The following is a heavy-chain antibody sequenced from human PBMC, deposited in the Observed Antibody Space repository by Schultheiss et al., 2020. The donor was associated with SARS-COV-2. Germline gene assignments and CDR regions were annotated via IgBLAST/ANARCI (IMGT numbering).Heavy chain of an antibody. Sequence: GGSLRLSCAASGFTFSIFAMSWVRQAPGKGLEWVSAISGRSISTYYADSVKGRFAISRDNSKNTLYLQMNSLRAEDTAVYYCAEAPSKLRLNRFDYWGQGTLVTVSS. D-gene: IGHD1-14*01. V-gene: IGHV3-23*01. CDR2: ISGRSIST. CDR3: AEAPSKLRLNRFDY. CDR1: GFTFSIFA. J-gene: IGHJ4*02.